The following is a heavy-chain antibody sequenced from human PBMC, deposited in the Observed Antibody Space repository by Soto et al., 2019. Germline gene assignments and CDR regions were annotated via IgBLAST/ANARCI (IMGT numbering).Heavy chain of an antibody. J-gene: IGHJ4*02. CDR2: ISISSSTI. CDR1: GLTFSSYS. V-gene: IGHV3-48*02. CDR3: AREVRWLVQGFDY. D-gene: IGHD6-19*01. Sequence: GGSLRLSCAASGLTFSSYSMNGVRQAPGKGLEWVSYISISSSTIYYADSVKGRFTISRDNAKNSLYLQMNSLRDGDTAVYYCAREVRWLVQGFDYWGQGTMVTVSS.